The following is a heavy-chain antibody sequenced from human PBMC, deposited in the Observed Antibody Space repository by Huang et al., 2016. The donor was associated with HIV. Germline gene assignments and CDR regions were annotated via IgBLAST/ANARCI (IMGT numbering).Heavy chain of an antibody. Sequence: TASGFTFSTYNMNWVRQAPGKGLEWVSYITSSSGSIYYADSVNGRFTISRDNAKNSLYLQMNSLRAEDTAVYYCARFGSYYYGSGSYLDAFDIWGQGTMVTVSS. CDR2: ITSSSGSI. CDR3: ARFGSYYYGSGSYLDAFDI. CDR1: GFTFSTYN. V-gene: IGHV3-48*01. J-gene: IGHJ3*02. D-gene: IGHD3-10*01.